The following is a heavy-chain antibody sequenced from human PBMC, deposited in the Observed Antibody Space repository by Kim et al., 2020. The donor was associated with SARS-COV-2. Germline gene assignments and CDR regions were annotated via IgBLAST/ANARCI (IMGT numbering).Heavy chain of an antibody. CDR1: GFTFSSYW. CDR3: ARARGSRYYDILTGRSYGMDV. CDR2: INSDGSST. D-gene: IGHD3-9*01. V-gene: IGHV3-74*01. J-gene: IGHJ6*02. Sequence: GGSLRLSCAASGFTFSSYWMHWVRQAPGKGLVWVSRINSDGSSTSYADSVKGRFTISRDNAKNTLYLQMNRLRAEDTAVYYCARARGSRYYDILTGRSYGMDVWGQGTPVTVSS.